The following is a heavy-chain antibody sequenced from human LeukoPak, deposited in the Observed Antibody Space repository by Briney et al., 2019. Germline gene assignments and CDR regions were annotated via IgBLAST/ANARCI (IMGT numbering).Heavy chain of an antibody. V-gene: IGHV3-9*01. CDR1: GFTFDDYA. Sequence: PGGSLRLSCAASGFTFDDYAMHWVRQAPGKGLEWVSGILRNSGSIGYADSVKGRFTISRDNAKNLLFLQMTSLGVEDTALYYCARGDSDHYITLDYWGQGTLVTVSS. CDR2: ILRNSGSI. D-gene: IGHD4-17*01. CDR3: ARGDSDHYITLDY. J-gene: IGHJ4*02.